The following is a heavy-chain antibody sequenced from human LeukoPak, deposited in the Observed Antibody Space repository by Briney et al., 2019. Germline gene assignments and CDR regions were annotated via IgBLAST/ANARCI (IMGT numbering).Heavy chain of an antibody. CDR3: ASPIAVAGTPDY. J-gene: IGHJ4*02. CDR1: GFTFSSYS. V-gene: IGHV3-21*01. CDR2: ISSSSSYI. D-gene: IGHD6-19*01. Sequence: GSLRLSCAASGFTFSSYSMNWVRQAPGKGLEWVSSISSSSSYIYYADSVKGRFTISRDNAKNTLYLQMNSLRAEDTAVYYCASPIAVAGTPDYWGQGTLVTVSS.